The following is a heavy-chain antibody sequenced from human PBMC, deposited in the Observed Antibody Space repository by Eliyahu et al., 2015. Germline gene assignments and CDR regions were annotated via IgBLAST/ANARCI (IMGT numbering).Heavy chain of an antibody. J-gene: IGHJ6*02. Sequence: EVQLVESGGGLVQPGGSLRLSCAASGFTFXGYEMNWVRQAPGKGLGWGSYSSGSGKTVYYADSVKGRFTISRDNAKNSLDLQMNSLRAEDTAVYYCGRGAKFFRMGLIDYAMDVWGQGTTVTVSS. CDR3: GRGAKFFRMGLIDYAMDV. D-gene: IGHD3-16*01. V-gene: IGHV3-48*03. CDR1: GFTFXGYE. CDR2: SSGSGKTV.